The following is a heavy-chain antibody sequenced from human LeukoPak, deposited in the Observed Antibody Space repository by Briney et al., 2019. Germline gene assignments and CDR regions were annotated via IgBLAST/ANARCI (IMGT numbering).Heavy chain of an antibody. CDR2: FIPMFGTA. J-gene: IGHJ6*03. V-gene: IGHV1-69*05. D-gene: IGHD3-10*01. CDR1: GDTFSSYA. Sequence: SVKVSCKASGDTFSSYAVSWVRQAPGQGLERMGGFIPMFGTADYRQKFQDRVSITMDESTTTAYMELSSLTSEDTAVYYCARVKLGRPYGSTGDFYNMDVWGKGTTVTVSS. CDR3: ARVKLGRPYGSTGDFYNMDV.